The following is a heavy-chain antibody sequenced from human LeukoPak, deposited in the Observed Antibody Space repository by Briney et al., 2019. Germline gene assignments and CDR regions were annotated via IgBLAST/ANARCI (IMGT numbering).Heavy chain of an antibody. V-gene: IGHV4-34*01. CDR2: IYYSGST. J-gene: IGHJ4*02. CDR1: GGSFSGYY. CDR3: ASMYSSGWYEGFF. D-gene: IGHD6-19*01. Sequence: PSETLSLTCAVYGGSFSGYYWSWIRQPPGKGLEWIGSIYYSGSTYYNPSLKSRVTISVDTSKNQFSLKLSSVTAADTAVYYCASMYSSGWYEGFFWGQGTLVTVSS.